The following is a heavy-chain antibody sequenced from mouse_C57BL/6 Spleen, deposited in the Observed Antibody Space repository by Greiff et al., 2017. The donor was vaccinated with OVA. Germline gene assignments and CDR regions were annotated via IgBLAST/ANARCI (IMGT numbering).Heavy chain of an antibody. CDR2: ISSGGSYT. V-gene: IGHV5-6*01. Sequence: EVKLVESGGDLVKPGGSLKLSCAASGFTFSSYGMSWVRQTPDKRLEWVATISSGGSYTYYPDSVKGRFTISRDNAKNTLYLQMSSLKSYDTAMYYCARQWRRGNWVYCDYWGQGTTLTVSS. J-gene: IGHJ2*01. CDR1: GFTFSSYG. D-gene: IGHD4-1*01. CDR3: ARQWRRGNWVYCDY.